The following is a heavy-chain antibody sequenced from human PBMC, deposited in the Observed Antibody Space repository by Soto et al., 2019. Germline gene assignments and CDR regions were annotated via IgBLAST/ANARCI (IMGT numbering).Heavy chain of an antibody. D-gene: IGHD3-22*01. CDR3: TILEIVVVPGAFDI. Sequence: GSLRLSCTASGFTFGDYAMSWVRQAPGKGLEWVGFIRSKAYGGTTEYAASVKGRFTISRDDSKSIAYLQMNSLKTEDTAVYYCTILEIVVVPGAFDIWGQGKMVTVSS. V-gene: IGHV3-49*04. CDR2: IRSKAYGGTT. J-gene: IGHJ3*02. CDR1: GFTFGDYA.